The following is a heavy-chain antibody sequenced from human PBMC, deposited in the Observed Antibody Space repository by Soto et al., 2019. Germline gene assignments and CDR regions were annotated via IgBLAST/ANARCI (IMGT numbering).Heavy chain of an antibody. D-gene: IGHD3-22*01. V-gene: IGHV3-74*01. CDR2: IKTDGTYA. Sequence: EVQLVESGGDLVQPGGSLRLSCAASGFTFSTYWMHWVRQAPGKGLLWVSRIKTDGTYATYADSVKGRFTISRDNAKNTLYLQMTSLRVDDAAVYYCAAGGSGYYANWGQGTLVTVS. CDR1: GFTFSTYW. J-gene: IGHJ4*02. CDR3: AAGGSGYYAN.